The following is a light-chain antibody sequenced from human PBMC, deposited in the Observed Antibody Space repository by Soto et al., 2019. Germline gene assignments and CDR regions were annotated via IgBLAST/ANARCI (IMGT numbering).Light chain of an antibody. CDR2: GVS. CDR1: SGDVGSFDF. J-gene: IGLJ1*01. CDR3: CSFKSGDTHDV. Sequence: QSALTQPVSVSGSHGQSITISCTGTSGDVGSFDFVSWYQHSPGKAPKLMIYGVSYRPSGVSNRFSGSKSGNTASLTISGLQTEDEADYYCCSFKSGDTHDVFGTGTNLTVL. V-gene: IGLV2-14*01.